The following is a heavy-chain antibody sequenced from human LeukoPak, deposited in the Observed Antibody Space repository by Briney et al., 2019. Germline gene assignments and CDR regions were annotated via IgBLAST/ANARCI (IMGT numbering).Heavy chain of an antibody. CDR1: GGSISSYY. Sequence: SGTLSLTCTVSGGSISSYYWSWIRQPPGKGLDWIGYIYYSGSTNYNPSLKSRVTISVDTSKNQFSLKLSSVTAADTAVYYCARVGKQWLVDFDYWGQGTLVTVSS. D-gene: IGHD6-19*01. V-gene: IGHV4-59*01. CDR2: IYYSGST. J-gene: IGHJ4*02. CDR3: ARVGKQWLVDFDY.